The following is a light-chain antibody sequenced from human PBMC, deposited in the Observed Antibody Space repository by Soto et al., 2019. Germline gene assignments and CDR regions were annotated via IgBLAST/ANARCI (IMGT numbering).Light chain of an antibody. CDR1: QSVSSN. J-gene: IGKJ2*01. Sequence: DIVMTQSPGTLSVSPGERATLSCRASQSVSSNLAWYQQKPGQAPRLLIYDASTRATGIPARFSGSGSGTDFTLSISSLQSEDFAVYFCQQYNTWPPYTFGQGTKPEI. V-gene: IGKV3-15*01. CDR2: DAS. CDR3: QQYNTWPPYT.